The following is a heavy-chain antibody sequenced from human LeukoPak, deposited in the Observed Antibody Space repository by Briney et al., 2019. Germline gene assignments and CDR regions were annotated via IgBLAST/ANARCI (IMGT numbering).Heavy chain of an antibody. Sequence: PSETLSLTCAVYGGSFSGYYWSWIRQPPGKGLEWIGEINHSGSTNYNPSLKSRVTISVDTSKNQFSLKLSSVTAADTAVYYCARGGPNSSGWYGRINWFDPWGQGPLVTVSS. CDR3: ARGGPNSSGWYGRINWFDP. CDR2: INHSGST. D-gene: IGHD6-19*01. J-gene: IGHJ5*02. CDR1: GGSFSGYY. V-gene: IGHV4-34*01.